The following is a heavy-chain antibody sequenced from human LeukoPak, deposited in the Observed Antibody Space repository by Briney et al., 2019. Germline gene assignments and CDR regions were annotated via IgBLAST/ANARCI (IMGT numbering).Heavy chain of an antibody. Sequence: GCLNPNNGNAGYAQKFQGRVTITRNPSINTAYMELNSLRSEDTAVYYCARTGYWGSDVDYWGQGTLVTVSS. CDR2: LNPNNGNA. V-gene: IGHV1-8*03. D-gene: IGHD3-16*01. J-gene: IGHJ4*02. CDR3: ARTGYWGSDVDY.